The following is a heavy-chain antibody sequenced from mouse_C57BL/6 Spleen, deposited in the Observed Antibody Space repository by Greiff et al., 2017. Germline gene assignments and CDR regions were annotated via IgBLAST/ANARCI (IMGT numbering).Heavy chain of an antibody. CDR1: GYAFTNYL. Sequence: QVQLQQSGAELVRPGTSVTVSCTASGYAFTNYLLEWVKQRPGQGLEWIGVINPGSGGTNYTAKFKGKATLTADKSYSTAYMQLSSLTSEDSAVDFCAKGGYFDVWGTGTTVTVSS. J-gene: IGHJ1*03. CDR2: INPGSGGT. V-gene: IGHV1-54*01. CDR3: AKGGYFDV.